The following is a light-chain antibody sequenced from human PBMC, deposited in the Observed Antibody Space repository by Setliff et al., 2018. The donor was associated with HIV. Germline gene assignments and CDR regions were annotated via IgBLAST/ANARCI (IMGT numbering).Light chain of an antibody. Sequence: QSALTQPASVSGSPGQSITISCTGTSNDVGRYDLVSWYQQHPARAPKLIIYQATRRPSGFSNRFSGSQSGNVASLTISGLQAEDEADYYCFSNTGSNTFVFGSGTKVTVL. CDR1: SNDVGRYDL. CDR2: QAT. V-gene: IGLV2-23*01. CDR3: FSNTGSNTFV. J-gene: IGLJ1*01.